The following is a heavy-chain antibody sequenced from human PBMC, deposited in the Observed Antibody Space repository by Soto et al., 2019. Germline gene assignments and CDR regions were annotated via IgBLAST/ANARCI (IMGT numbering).Heavy chain of an antibody. CDR2: TYYRSKWYN. V-gene: IGHV6-1*01. Sequence: PSQTLSLTCAISGDSVSSNSAAWNWIRQSPSRGLEWLGRTYYRSKWYNDYAVSVKSRITINPDTSKNQFSLQLNSVTPEDTAVYYCARFHSLRFLEWLPRSDYYYYGMDVWGQGTTVTVSS. CDR1: GDSVSSNSAA. CDR3: ARFHSLRFLEWLPRSDYYYYGMDV. J-gene: IGHJ6*02. D-gene: IGHD3-3*01.